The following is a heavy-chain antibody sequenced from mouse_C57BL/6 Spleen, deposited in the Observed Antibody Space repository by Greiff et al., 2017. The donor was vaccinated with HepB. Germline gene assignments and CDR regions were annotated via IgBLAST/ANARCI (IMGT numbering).Heavy chain of an antibody. Sequence: VQLQESGAELVRPGASVTLSCKASGYTFTDYEMHWVKQTPVHGLEWIGAIDPETGGTAYNQKFKGKAILTADKSSSTAYMELRSLTSEDSAVYYCTLITTVEAMDYWGQGTSVTVSS. V-gene: IGHV1-15*01. CDR3: TLITTVEAMDY. J-gene: IGHJ4*01. D-gene: IGHD1-1*01. CDR2: IDPETGGT. CDR1: GYTFTDYE.